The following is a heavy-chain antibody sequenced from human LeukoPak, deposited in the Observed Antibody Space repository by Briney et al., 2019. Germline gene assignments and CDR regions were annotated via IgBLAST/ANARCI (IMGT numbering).Heavy chain of an antibody. CDR2: INHSGST. Sequence: SETLSLTCAVYGGSFSGYYWSWIRQPPGKGLEWIGEINHSGSTNYNPSLKSRVTISVDTSKNQFSLKLSSVTAADAAVYYCASKYPSSSWYYFDYWGQGTLVTVSS. D-gene: IGHD6-13*01. V-gene: IGHV4-34*01. CDR1: GGSFSGYY. J-gene: IGHJ4*02. CDR3: ASKYPSSSWYYFDY.